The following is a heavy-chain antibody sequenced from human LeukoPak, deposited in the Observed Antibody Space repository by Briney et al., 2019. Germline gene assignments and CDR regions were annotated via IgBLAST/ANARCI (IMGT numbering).Heavy chain of an antibody. J-gene: IGHJ6*02. D-gene: IGHD1-26*01. Sequence: SQTLSLTCTVSGGSISSGGYYWSWIRQHPGKGLGWIGYIYYSGSTYYNPSLKSRVTISVDTSKNQFSLKLSSVTAADTAVYYCARDGPPIVGATNYYYYGMDVWGQGTTVTVSS. CDR3: ARDGPPIVGATNYYYYGMDV. CDR1: GGSISSGGYY. V-gene: IGHV4-31*03. CDR2: IYYSGST.